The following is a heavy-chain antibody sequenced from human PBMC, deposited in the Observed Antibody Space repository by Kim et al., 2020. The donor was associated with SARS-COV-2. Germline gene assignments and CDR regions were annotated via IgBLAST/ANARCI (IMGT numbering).Heavy chain of an antibody. Sequence: SETLSLTCTVSGGSISSSSYYWGWIRQPPGKGLEWIGSIYYSGSTYYNPSLKSRVTISVDTSKNQFSLKLSSVTAADTAVYYCARDRRGAEYYYYGMDVWPRDHGHRLL. CDR3: ARDRRGAEYYYYGMDV. V-gene: IGHV4-39*02. J-gene: IGHJ6*02. CDR1: GGSISSSSYY. D-gene: IGHD1-26*01. CDR2: IYYSGST.